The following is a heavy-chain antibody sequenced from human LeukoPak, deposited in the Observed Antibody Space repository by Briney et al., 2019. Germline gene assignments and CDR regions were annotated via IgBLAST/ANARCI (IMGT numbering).Heavy chain of an antibody. CDR1: GFTFSSFT. Sequence: GGSLRLSCAASGFTFSSFTMTWVRQAPGKGLEWVSAIGGRGGCTYYADSLEGRFTIARDNSKDMVYLQMNSLKVEDTAIYYCGKEGGAWGQGTKVTVSS. D-gene: IGHD3-16*01. V-gene: IGHV3-23*01. J-gene: IGHJ5*02. CDR3: GKEGGA. CDR2: IGGRGGCT.